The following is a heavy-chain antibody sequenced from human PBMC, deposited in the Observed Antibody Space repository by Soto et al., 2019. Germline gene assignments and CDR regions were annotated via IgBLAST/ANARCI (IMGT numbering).Heavy chain of an antibody. CDR3: ARLVWLQFCY. CDR2: IYYSGST. CDR1: GGSISSSSYY. Sequence: QLQLQESGPGLVKPSETLSLTCTVSGGSISSSSYYWGWIHQPPGKGLEWIGSIYYSGSTNYNPSLTSRVTITVDTSKNQFALKLSSVTAAGTAVYYCARLVWLQFCYWGQGTLVTVSS. V-gene: IGHV4-39*01. J-gene: IGHJ4*02. D-gene: IGHD5-12*01.